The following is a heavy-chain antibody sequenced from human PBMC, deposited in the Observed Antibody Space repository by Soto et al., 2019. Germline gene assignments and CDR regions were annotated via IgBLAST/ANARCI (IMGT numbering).Heavy chain of an antibody. CDR1: GFTFSSYW. V-gene: IGHV3-7*05. Sequence: EVQLVESGGGLVQPGGSLRLSCAASGFTFSSYWMSWVRQAPGKGLEWVANIKQDGSEKYYVDSVKGRFTISRDNAKNSLYLQMNSLSAEDKSVYYCAGRGSYKQLYFDYWGQGTLVTVSS. J-gene: IGHJ4*02. D-gene: IGHD1-26*01. CDR3: AGRGSYKQLYFDY. CDR2: IKQDGSEK.